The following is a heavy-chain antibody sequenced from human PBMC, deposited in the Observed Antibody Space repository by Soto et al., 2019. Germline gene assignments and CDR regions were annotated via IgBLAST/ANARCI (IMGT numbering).Heavy chain of an antibody. CDR1: GFTFDDYA. CDR3: AKALSICSSAPCYSLSFDY. J-gene: IGHJ4*02. D-gene: IGHD2-15*01. CDR2: ISWNSGSI. V-gene: IGHV3-9*01. Sequence: EVQLVESGGALVQPGRSLRLSCAASGFTFDDYAMHWVRQAPGKGLEWVSGISWNSGSIAYAASVKGRFTTSRDNAKISLYLQMNSLRAEDTALYSCAKALSICSSAPCYSLSFDYWGQGTLVTVSS.